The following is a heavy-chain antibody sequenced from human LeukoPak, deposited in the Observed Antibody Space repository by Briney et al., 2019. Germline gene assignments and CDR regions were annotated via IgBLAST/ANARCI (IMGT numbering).Heavy chain of an antibody. J-gene: IGHJ5*02. CDR2: IYTSGST. CDR1: GGSISSYY. D-gene: IGHD2-2*02. V-gene: IGHV4-4*07. Sequence: SETLSLTCTVSGGSISSYYWSWIRQPAGKGLEWIGRIYTSGSTNYNPSLKSRVTMSVDTSKNQFSPKLSSVTAADTAVYYCARDQVIVVVPAAIYNWFDPWGQGTLVTVSS. CDR3: ARDQVIVVVPAAIYNWFDP.